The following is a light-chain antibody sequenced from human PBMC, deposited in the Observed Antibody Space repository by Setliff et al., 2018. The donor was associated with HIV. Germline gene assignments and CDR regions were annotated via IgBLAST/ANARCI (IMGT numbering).Light chain of an antibody. J-gene: IGLJ1*01. CDR1: SSNVGSNT. V-gene: IGLV1-44*01. CDR2: SNN. CDR3: AAWDDSLNGRV. Sequence: QSALTQPPSASGTPGQRVTISCSGSSSNVGSNTVNWYQQFPGTAPKLLIYSNNQRPSGVPDRFSGSKSGTSASLAISGLQSEDEADYNCAAWDDSLNGRVFGTGTKVTVL.